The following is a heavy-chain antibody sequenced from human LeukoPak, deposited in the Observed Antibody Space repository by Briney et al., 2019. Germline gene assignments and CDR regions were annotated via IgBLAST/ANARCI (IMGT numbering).Heavy chain of an antibody. CDR1: GFTFSSYA. D-gene: IGHD2-15*01. Sequence: GGSLRLSCAASGFTFSSYAMSWVRQAPGKGLEWVSAISGSGGSTYYADSVKGRFTISRDNSKNTLYLQMNSLRAEDTAVYYCAKRPRSGCSGGSCYDPDYWGQGTLVTVSS. V-gene: IGHV3-23*01. CDR3: AKRPRSGCSGGSCYDPDY. CDR2: ISGSGGST. J-gene: IGHJ4*02.